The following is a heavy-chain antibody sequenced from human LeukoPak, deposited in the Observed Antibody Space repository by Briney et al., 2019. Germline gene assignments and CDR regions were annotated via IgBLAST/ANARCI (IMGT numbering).Heavy chain of an antibody. CDR2: ISSSGSTI. CDR3: ARARRRIFDI. CDR1: GFTFSDYY. V-gene: IGHV3-11*01. Sequence: PGGSLRLSGAAPGFTFSDYYMSWIRQAPGKGLEWVSYISSSGSTIYYADSVKGRFTISRDNAKNSLYLQMNSLRADDTAVYYCARARRRIFDIWGQGTMVTVSS. J-gene: IGHJ3*02. D-gene: IGHD2/OR15-2a*01.